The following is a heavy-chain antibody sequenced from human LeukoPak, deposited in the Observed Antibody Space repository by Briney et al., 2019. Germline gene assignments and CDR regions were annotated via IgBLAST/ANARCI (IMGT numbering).Heavy chain of an antibody. J-gene: IGHJ4*02. D-gene: IGHD3-22*01. CDR2: FDPEDGET. V-gene: IGHV1-24*01. Sequence: ASVKVSCKVSGYTLTELSMHWVRQAPGKGLEWMGGFDPEDGETIYAQKFQGRVTMTEDTSTDTAYMELSSLRSEDTAVYYCATDLIPNYYDSSGYPVFNYWGQGTLVTVSS. CDR3: ATDLIPNYYDSSGYPVFNY. CDR1: GYTLTELS.